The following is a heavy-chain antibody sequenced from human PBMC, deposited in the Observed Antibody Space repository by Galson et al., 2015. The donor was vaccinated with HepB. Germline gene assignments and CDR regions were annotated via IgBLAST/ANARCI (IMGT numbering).Heavy chain of an antibody. J-gene: IGHJ3*02. CDR2: ISYDGSNK. Sequence: SLRLSCAASGFTFSSYAMHWVRQAPGKGLEWVAVISYDGSNKYYADSVKGRFTISRDKSKNTLYVQMNSLRAEDTAVYYCARAIAPEYSSSWYFGAFDIWGQGTMVTVSS. CDR3: ARAIAPEYSSSWYFGAFDI. D-gene: IGHD6-13*01. V-gene: IGHV3-30-3*01. CDR1: GFTFSSYA.